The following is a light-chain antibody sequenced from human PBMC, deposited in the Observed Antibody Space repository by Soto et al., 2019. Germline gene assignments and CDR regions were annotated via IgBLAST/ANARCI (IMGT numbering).Light chain of an antibody. V-gene: IGKV1D-12*01. CDR2: AAS. Sequence: DIQMTQSPFSVSASVGDRVTITCRASQDISRWLAWYQQKPGKAPKLLIYAASSLQSGVPSRFSGSGSGTDFTLTIDSLQPEDFASYYCQQANSFPITPGGGTKVEIK. CDR1: QDISRW. CDR3: QQANSFPIT. J-gene: IGKJ4*01.